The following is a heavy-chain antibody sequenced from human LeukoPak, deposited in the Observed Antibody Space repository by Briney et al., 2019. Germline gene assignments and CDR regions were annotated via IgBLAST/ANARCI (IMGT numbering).Heavy chain of an antibody. CDR3: ARVYRSYLIDY. V-gene: IGHV4-59*12. Sequence: SETLSLTCTVSGGSISSYYWSWIRQPPGKGLEWIGYIYYSGSTNYNPSLKSRVTISVDTSKNQFSLKLSSVTAADTAVYYCARVYRSYLIDYWGQGTLVTVSS. J-gene: IGHJ4*02. D-gene: IGHD3-16*02. CDR1: GGSISSYY. CDR2: IYYSGST.